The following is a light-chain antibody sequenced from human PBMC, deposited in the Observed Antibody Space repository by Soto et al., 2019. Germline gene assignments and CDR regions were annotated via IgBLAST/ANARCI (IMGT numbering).Light chain of an antibody. J-gene: IGKJ5*01. CDR1: PSVTNF. Sequence: IVVTQSPATLSLSPGERATLSCRASPSVTNFLAWYQQKPGQAPRLLIYGASSRATGIPDRFSGSGSGTDFTLTISRLEPEDFAVYYCQQYGSSPITFGQGTRLEIK. CDR3: QQYGSSPIT. V-gene: IGKV3-20*01. CDR2: GAS.